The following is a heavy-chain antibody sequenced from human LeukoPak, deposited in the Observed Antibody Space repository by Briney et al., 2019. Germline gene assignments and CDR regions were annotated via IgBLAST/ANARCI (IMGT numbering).Heavy chain of an antibody. J-gene: IGHJ6*03. CDR2: INHSGST. CDR1: GGSFSGYY. Sequence: SETLSLTCAVYGGSFSGYYWSWIRQPPGKGLEWIGEINHSGSTNYNPSLKSRVTISVDTSKNQFSLKLSSVTAADTAVYYCARGIAVVSYYYMDVWGKGTTVTVSS. CDR3: ARGIAVVSYYYMDV. V-gene: IGHV4-34*01. D-gene: IGHD6-19*01.